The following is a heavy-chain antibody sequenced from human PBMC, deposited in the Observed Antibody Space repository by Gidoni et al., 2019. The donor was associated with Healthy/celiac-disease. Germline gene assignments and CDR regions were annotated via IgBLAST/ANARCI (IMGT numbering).Heavy chain of an antibody. J-gene: IGHJ5*02. CDR2: TYYRSKWYN. CDR3: ARGCISIDYDILTGYNH. Sequence: QVQLQQSGPGLVKPSQTLSLTCAISGDSVLSNSAAWNWNRQSPSRGLEWLGRTYYRSKWYNDYAVSVKSRIAINPDTSKNQYSLQLNSVTPEDTAVYYCARGCISIDYDILTGYNHWGQGTLVTVSS. D-gene: IGHD3-9*01. V-gene: IGHV6-1*01. CDR1: GDSVLSNSAA.